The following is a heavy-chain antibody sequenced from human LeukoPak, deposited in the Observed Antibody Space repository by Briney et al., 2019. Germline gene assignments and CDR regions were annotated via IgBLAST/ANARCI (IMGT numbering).Heavy chain of an antibody. J-gene: IGHJ4*02. CDR2: IKQDGSDK. Sequence: GGSLRLSCAASGFTFSSYWMSWVRQAPGKGLEWVANIKQDGSDKQYVDSVKGRFTISRDNAKNSLYLQTDSLRAEDSAVYYCVRSPRSNSPGYWGQGTLVTVSS. D-gene: IGHD6-13*01. CDR1: GFTFSSYW. CDR3: VRSPRSNSPGY. V-gene: IGHV3-7*01.